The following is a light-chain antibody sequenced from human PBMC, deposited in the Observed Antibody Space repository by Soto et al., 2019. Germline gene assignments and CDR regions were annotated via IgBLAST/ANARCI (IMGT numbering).Light chain of an antibody. J-gene: IGKJ1*01. V-gene: IGKV3-20*01. Sequence: EIVLTQSPGTLSLSPGDSATLSCRTSQSLRSTFVAWYQVRPDQAPRLLIYGASARATGIPDRFSGSGSGTDFTLTITSLQPDDFATYYCQQYNSYSTFGPATFGQGTKVDIK. CDR2: GAS. CDR3: QQYNSYSTFGPAT. CDR1: QSLRSTF.